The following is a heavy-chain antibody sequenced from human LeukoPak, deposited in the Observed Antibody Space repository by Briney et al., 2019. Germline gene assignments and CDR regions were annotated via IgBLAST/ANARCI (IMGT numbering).Heavy chain of an antibody. J-gene: IGHJ4*02. CDR2: ISYDGSNK. Sequence: GGSLRLSCAASGFTFSSYWMHWVRQAPGKGLEWVAVISYDGSNKYYADSVKGRFTISRDNSKNTLYLQMNSLRAEDTAVYYCAKDDEKASSSSFVDYWGQGTLVTVSS. D-gene: IGHD6-6*01. V-gene: IGHV3-30*18. CDR1: GFTFSSYW. CDR3: AKDDEKASSSSFVDY.